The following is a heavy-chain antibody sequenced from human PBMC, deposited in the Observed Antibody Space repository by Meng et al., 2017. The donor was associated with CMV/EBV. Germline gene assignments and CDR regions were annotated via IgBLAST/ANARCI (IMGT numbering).Heavy chain of an antibody. D-gene: IGHD4-17*01. V-gene: IGHV1-2*02. Sequence: GQLVQSGAELGEPGDSVKVSCKASGDTFNDYYMHWVRQAPGQGLEWMGCINPNSGDTNYAQKFQGRVTMTRDTSISTAYMELSRLRSDDTAVYYCTRDAHLTTVTPNWFDPWGQGTLVTVSS. J-gene: IGHJ5*02. CDR2: INPNSGDT. CDR1: GDTFNDYY. CDR3: TRDAHLTTVTPNWFDP.